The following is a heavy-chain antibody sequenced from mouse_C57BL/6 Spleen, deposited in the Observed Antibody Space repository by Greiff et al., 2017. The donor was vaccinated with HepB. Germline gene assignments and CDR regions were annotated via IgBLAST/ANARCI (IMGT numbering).Heavy chain of an antibody. V-gene: IGHV1-69*01. J-gene: IGHJ3*01. CDR3: ARSDYSAWFAY. Sequence: QVQLQQPGAELVMPGASVKLSCKASGYTFTSYWMHWVKQRPGQGLEWIGEIDPSDSYTNYNQKFKGKSTLTVDKSSSTAYMQLSSLTSEDSAVYYCARSDYSAWFAYWGQGTLVTVSA. CDR1: GYTFTSYW. CDR2: IDPSDSYT. D-gene: IGHD2-4*01.